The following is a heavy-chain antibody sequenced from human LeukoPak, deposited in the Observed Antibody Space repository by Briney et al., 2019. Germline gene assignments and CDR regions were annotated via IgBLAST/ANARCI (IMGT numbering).Heavy chain of an antibody. CDR2: IYYSGST. V-gene: IGHV4-59*01. CDR3: ARWIRLWPEAYYFDY. CDR1: GGSISSYY. J-gene: IGHJ4*02. D-gene: IGHD5-18*01. Sequence: SETLSLTCTVSGGSISSYYWSWIRQPPGKGLEWIGYIYYSGSTNYNPSLKSRVTISVDTSKNQFSLELSSVTAADTAVYYCARWIRLWPEAYYFDYWGQGTLVTVSS.